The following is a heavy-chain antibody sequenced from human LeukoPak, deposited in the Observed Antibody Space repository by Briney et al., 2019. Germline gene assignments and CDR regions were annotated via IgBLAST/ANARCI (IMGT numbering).Heavy chain of an antibody. CDR3: ARGRRGITGTKGFDY. Sequence: SETLSLTRAVYGGSFSGYYWSWIRQPPGKGLEWIGEINHSGSTNYNPSLKSRVTISVDTSKNQFSLKLSSVTAADTAVYYCARGRRGITGTKGFDYWGQGTLVTVSS. CDR2: INHSGST. J-gene: IGHJ4*02. D-gene: IGHD1-7*01. V-gene: IGHV4-34*01. CDR1: GGSFSGYY.